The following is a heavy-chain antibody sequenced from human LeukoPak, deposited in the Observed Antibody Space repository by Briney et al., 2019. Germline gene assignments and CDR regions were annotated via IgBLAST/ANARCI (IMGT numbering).Heavy chain of an antibody. D-gene: IGHD3-10*01. CDR3: ARLYYYGSGSYRNYYYYMDV. CDR1: GGSISSYY. Sequence: SETLSLTCTVSGGSISSYYWSWIRQPPGKGLEWIGYIYYSGSTNYNPSLKSRVTISVDTSKNQFSLKLSSVTAADTAVYYCARLYYYGSGSYRNYYYYMDVWGKGTTVTVSS. V-gene: IGHV4-59*12. CDR2: IYYSGST. J-gene: IGHJ6*03.